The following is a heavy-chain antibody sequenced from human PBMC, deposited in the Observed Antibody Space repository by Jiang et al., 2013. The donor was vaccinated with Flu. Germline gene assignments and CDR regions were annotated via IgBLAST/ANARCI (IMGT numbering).Heavy chain of an antibody. D-gene: IGHD2-2*01. J-gene: IGHJ3*02. Sequence: IRQPPGKALEWLALIYWDDDKRYSPSLKSRLTITKDTSKNQVVLTMTNMDPVDTATYYCARRLGYCSSTSCGGAFDIWGQGTMVTVSS. CDR2: IYWDDDK. V-gene: IGHV2-5*02. CDR3: ARRLGYCSSTSCGGAFDI.